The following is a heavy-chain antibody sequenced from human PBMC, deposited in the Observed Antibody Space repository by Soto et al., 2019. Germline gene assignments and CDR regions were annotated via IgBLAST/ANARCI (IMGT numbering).Heavy chain of an antibody. CDR3: AKENYSSSWFKYYYYYYGMDV. J-gene: IGHJ6*02. Sequence: PGGSLRLSCAASGFTFSSYGMHWVRQAPGKGLEWVAVISYDGSNKYYADSVKGRFTISRDNSKNTLYLQMNSLRAEETAVYYCAKENYSSSWFKYYYYYYGMDVWGQGTTVTV. CDR2: ISYDGSNK. D-gene: IGHD6-13*01. V-gene: IGHV3-30*18. CDR1: GFTFSSYG.